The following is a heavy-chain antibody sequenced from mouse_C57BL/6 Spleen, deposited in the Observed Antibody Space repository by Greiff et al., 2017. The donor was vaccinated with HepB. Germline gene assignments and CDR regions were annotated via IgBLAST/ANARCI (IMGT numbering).Heavy chain of an antibody. CDR2: INPGSGGT. CDR1: GYAFTNYL. J-gene: IGHJ1*03. D-gene: IGHD2-4*01. CDR3: ARFDYDRYWYFDV. Sequence: QVQLQQSGAELVRPGTSVKVSCKASGYAFTNYLIEWVKQRPGQGLEWIGVINPGSGGTNYNEKFKGKATLTADKSSSTAYMQLSSLTSEDSAVYFCARFDYDRYWYFDVWGTGTTVTVSS. V-gene: IGHV1-54*01.